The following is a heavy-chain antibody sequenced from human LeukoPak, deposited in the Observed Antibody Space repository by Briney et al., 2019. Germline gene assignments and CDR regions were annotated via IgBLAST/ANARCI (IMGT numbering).Heavy chain of an antibody. J-gene: IGHJ4*02. D-gene: IGHD5-12*01. CDR3: ARSWQIVATIGRSDY. CDR1: GFTFSSYA. Sequence: GRSLRLSCVASGFTFSSYAMHWVRQAPGKGLEWVAVISYDGSNKYYADSVKGRFTISRDNSKNTLYLQMNSLRAEDTAVYYCARSWQIVATIGRSDYWGQGTLVSVSS. CDR2: ISYDGSNK. V-gene: IGHV3-30-3*01.